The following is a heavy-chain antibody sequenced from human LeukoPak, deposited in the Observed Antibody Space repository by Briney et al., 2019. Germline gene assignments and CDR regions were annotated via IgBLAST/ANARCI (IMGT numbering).Heavy chain of an antibody. J-gene: IGHJ3*02. CDR3: ARDIVVVVATNSAFDI. CDR2: IYYSGST. CDR1: GRSISSYY. D-gene: IGHD2-15*01. Sequence: AETLSLTCTVSGRSISSYYWSWIRQPPGKGLEWFGYIYYSGSTNYNPSLKSRVTISLDTSKNQFFQKLSSVTAADTAVYYCARDIVVVVATNSAFDIWGQGTMVTVSS. V-gene: IGHV4-59*01.